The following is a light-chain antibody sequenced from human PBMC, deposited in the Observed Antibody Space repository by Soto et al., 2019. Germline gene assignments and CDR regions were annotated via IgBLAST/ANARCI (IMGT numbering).Light chain of an antibody. J-gene: IGLJ2*01. CDR3: ETWDSNTHVV. CDR1: SSDIGVYDY. V-gene: IGLV2-14*01. CDR2: EVT. Sequence: QSALTQPASVSGSPGQSITISCTGTSSDIGVYDYVSWYQQHPGKAPKLIIYEVTNRPSGLSNRFSGSKSDNTASLTISGLQAEDEADYYCETWDSNTHVVFGGGTKVTVL.